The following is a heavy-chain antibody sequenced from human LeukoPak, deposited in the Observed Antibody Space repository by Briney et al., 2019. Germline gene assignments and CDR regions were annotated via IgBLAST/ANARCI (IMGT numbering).Heavy chain of an antibody. CDR2: ISGSGVTT. D-gene: IGHD4-17*01. CDR1: GFTFSSYA. V-gene: IGHV3-23*01. CDR3: AKDRNEYGDYCLDY. J-gene: IGHJ4*02. Sequence: EGSLRLSCAASGFTFSSYAMSWVRQAPGKGLEWVSAISGSGVTTHYAGSVKGRFSISRDNSKNTQYLQMNSLRAEDTALYYCAKDRNEYGDYCLDYWGQGTLVTVSS.